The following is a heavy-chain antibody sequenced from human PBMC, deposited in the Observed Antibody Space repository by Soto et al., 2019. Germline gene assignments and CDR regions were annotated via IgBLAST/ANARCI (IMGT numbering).Heavy chain of an antibody. J-gene: IGHJ5*02. CDR3: ARDRYPIQLWLQFDP. D-gene: IGHD5-18*01. CDR1: GFTFSSYG. V-gene: IGHV3-33*01. Sequence: GALRLSCAASGFTFSSYGMHWVRQAPGKGLEWVAVIWYDGSNKYYADSVKGRFTISRDNSKNTLYLQMNSLRAEDTAVYYCARDRYPIQLWLQFDPWGQGTLVTVS. CDR2: IWYDGSNK.